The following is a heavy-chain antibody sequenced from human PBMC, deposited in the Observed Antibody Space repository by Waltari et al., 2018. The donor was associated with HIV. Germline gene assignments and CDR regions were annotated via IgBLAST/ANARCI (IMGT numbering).Heavy chain of an antibody. V-gene: IGHV6-1*01. D-gene: IGHD4-17*01. J-gene: IGHJ5*02. CDR3: ARVSDYGDYGFDP. CDR2: TDYRSKWYN. CDR1: GDSVPSNSSA. Sequence: QVQLPQPGPVLVKPSQTLSPTCPIPGDSVPSNSSASNWIRQSPSRGLEWLGRTDYRSKWYNDYAVSVKRRKTISPDTSKNQFSLQLNSVTPEDTAVYYCARVSDYGDYGFDPWGQGTLVTVSS.